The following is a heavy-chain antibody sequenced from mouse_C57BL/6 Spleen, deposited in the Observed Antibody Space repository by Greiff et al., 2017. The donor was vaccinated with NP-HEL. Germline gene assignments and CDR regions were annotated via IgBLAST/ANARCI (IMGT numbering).Heavy chain of an antibody. Sequence: EVKVVESGGGLVQPGGSLSLSCAASGFTFTDYYMSWVRQPPGKALEWLGFIRNKANGYTTEYSASVKGRFTISRDNSQSILYLQMNALRAEDSATYYCARYSWDFDYWGQGTTLTVSS. CDR1: GFTFTDYY. CDR2: IRNKANGYTT. D-gene: IGHD4-1*01. V-gene: IGHV7-3*01. CDR3: ARYSWDFDY. J-gene: IGHJ2*01.